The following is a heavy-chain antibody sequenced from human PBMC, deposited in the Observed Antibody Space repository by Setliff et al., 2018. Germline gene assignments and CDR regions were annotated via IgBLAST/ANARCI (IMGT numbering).Heavy chain of an antibody. CDR3: ARSETCHSTHCSPYDY. J-gene: IGHJ4*02. CDR1: GFSFATYT. Sequence: GGSLRLSCAASGFSFATYTMNWIRQAPGQGLEWVSSIDTSSTWIYYADSVKGRFTISRDNAENSLYLQMNSLRAEDTAVYYCARSETCHSTHCSPYDYWGQGTPVTVSS. D-gene: IGHD2-2*01. CDR2: IDTSSTWI. V-gene: IGHV3-21*01.